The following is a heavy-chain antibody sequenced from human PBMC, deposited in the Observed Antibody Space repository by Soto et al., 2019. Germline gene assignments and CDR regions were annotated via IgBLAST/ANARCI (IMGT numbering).Heavy chain of an antibody. D-gene: IGHD3-3*01. CDR3: ASHYDFWSGYYKYYYYGMDV. Sequence: ASVKVSCKASGYTFTGYYMHWVRQAPGQGLEWMGWINPNSAGTNYAQKFQGRVTMTRDTSISTAYMELSRLRSDDTAVYYCASHYDFWSGYYKYYYYGMDVWGQGTTVTVS. CDR2: INPNSAGT. J-gene: IGHJ6*02. V-gene: IGHV1-2*02. CDR1: GYTFTGYY.